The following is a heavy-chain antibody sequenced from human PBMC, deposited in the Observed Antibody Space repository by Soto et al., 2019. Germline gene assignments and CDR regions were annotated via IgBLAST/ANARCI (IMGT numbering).Heavy chain of an antibody. J-gene: IGHJ2*01. V-gene: IGHV3-23*01. CDR1: GFTFSSYA. CDR2: ISGSGGST. Sequence: EVQLLESGGGLVQPGGSLRLSCAASGFTFSSYAMSWVRQAPEKGLEWVSAISGSGGSTYYADSVKGRFTISRDNSKNTLYLQMNSLRAEDTAVYYCAKADKEIAVAGIYWYFDLWGRGTLVTVSS. D-gene: IGHD6-19*01. CDR3: AKADKEIAVAGIYWYFDL.